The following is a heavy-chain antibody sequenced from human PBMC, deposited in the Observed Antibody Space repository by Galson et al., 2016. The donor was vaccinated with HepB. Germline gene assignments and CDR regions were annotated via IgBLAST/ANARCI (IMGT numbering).Heavy chain of an antibody. Sequence: PALVKPTQTLTLTCTFSGFSLGTTRVGVGWIRQPPGKALAWLALVYWDDDKRYSPSLRNRLTLTKDTSENQVVLTVTNVDPADTATYYCVRVYNDFWSGSLNSGLYYFDYWGQGTLVTVSS. D-gene: IGHD3-3*01. CDR2: VYWDDDK. J-gene: IGHJ4*02. CDR3: VRVYNDFWSGSLNSGLYYFDY. CDR1: GFSLGTTRVG. V-gene: IGHV2-5*02.